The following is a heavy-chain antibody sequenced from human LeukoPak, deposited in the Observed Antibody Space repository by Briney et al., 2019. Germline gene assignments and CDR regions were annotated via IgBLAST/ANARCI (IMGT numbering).Heavy chain of an antibody. D-gene: IGHD3-22*01. J-gene: IGHJ3*02. V-gene: IGHV3-66*01. CDR3: TRNYYYDSTAYRQWAFDI. CDR1: GFTVSSSY. Sequence: AGGSLRLSCAASGFTVSSSYMSWVRQAPGKGLEWVSTISSGGNTYDADSVKGRFAISRDTSQNTVYVQMNSLRAEDTAVYYCTRNYYYDSTAYRQWAFDIWGQGTMVTVSS. CDR2: ISSGGNT.